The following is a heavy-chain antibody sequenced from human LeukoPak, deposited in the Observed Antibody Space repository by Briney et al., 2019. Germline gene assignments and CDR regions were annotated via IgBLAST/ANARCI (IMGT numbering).Heavy chain of an antibody. CDR3: AKAPVTTCSGAYCYPFDY. Sequence: GGSLRLSCAASGFTFDDYGMSWVRQAPGKGLEWVAFIRYDGSNKYYADSVKGRFTISRDSSKNTLYLQMNRLRAEDAAVYYCAKAPVTTCSGAYCYPFDYWGQGTLVTVSS. J-gene: IGHJ4*02. CDR2: IRYDGSNK. D-gene: IGHD2-21*01. CDR1: GFTFDDYG. V-gene: IGHV3-30*02.